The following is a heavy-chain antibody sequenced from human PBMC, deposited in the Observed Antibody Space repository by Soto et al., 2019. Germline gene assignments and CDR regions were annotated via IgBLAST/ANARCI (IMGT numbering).Heavy chain of an antibody. D-gene: IGHD1-1*01. CDR3: ARGSWDDVSGHYYMDV. J-gene: IGHJ6*03. CDR2: TYYRSKWYN. V-gene: IGHV6-1*01. CDR1: GDSVSSNSAG. Sequence: SQTLSLTCAISGDSVSSNSAGWNWIRQTPSRGLEWLGRTYYRSKWYNNYAVSVKSRITINPDTSKSQFSLQLNSVTPEDTAVYYCARGSWDDVSGHYYMDVWGKGTTVTVSS.